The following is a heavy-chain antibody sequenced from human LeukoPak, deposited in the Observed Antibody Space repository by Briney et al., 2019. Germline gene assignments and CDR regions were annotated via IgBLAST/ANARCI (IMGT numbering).Heavy chain of an antibody. CDR3: ARGVGNYDILTGYCPFDY. CDR2: INHSGST. CDR1: GGSFSGYY. Sequence: RTSETLSLTCAVYGGSFSGYYWSWIRQPPGKGLEWIGEINHSGSTNYNPSFKSRVTISVDTSKNQFSLKLSSVTAADTAVYYCARGVGNYDILTGYCPFDYWGQGTLVTVSS. V-gene: IGHV4-34*01. D-gene: IGHD3-9*01. J-gene: IGHJ4*02.